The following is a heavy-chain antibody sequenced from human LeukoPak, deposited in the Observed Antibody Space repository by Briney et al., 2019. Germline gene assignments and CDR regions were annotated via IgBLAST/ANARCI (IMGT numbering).Heavy chain of an antibody. V-gene: IGHV3-30*18. CDR2: ISDDGSNK. J-gene: IGHJ4*01. Sequence: GRSLRLSCAATGFTFRRYAMHCVRQAPGKGLEWVAVISDDGSNKKYADSVKGRFTISRDNSNNTLFLQMNSLRAEDTAVYYCAKDRETIASMTTVYGGDGALVTVSS. D-gene: IGHD1-1*01. CDR1: GFTFRRYA. CDR3: AKDRETIASMTTVY.